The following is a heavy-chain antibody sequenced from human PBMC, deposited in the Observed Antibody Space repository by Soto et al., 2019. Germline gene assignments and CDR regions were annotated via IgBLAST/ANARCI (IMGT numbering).Heavy chain of an antibody. V-gene: IGHV1-18*01. Sequence: QVQLVQSGAEVKKPGASVKVSYKASGYTFTSYGISWVRQAPGQGLEWMGWISAYNGNTNYAQKLQGRVTMTTDTSTSTAYMELRSLRSDDTAVYYCARDRPPWTVTTGWFDPWGQGTLVTVSS. D-gene: IGHD4-17*01. CDR2: ISAYNGNT. J-gene: IGHJ5*02. CDR1: GYTFTSYG. CDR3: ARDRPPWTVTTGWFDP.